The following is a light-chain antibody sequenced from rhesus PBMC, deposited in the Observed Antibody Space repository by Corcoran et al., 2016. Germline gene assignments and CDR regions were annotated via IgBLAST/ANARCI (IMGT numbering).Light chain of an antibody. CDR2: YGS. V-gene: IGKV2-60*01. J-gene: IGKJ1*01. CDR3: MQALQPPRT. CDR1: QSLLSSNGYNY. Sequence: DIVMTQTPLSLPVTLGEPASISCRSSQSLLSSNGYNYLNWYLQQPGKAPQLLIYYGSNRASGVPDRFSGSGSGTDFTLKISRVEAEDVGVYYCMQALQPPRTFGQGTKVEIK.